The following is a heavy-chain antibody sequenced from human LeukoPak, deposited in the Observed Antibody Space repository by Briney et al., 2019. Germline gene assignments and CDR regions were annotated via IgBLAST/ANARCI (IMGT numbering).Heavy chain of an antibody. CDR3: ARENSGSYIFDY. J-gene: IGHJ4*02. CDR2: ISYDGSNE. Sequence: GGSLRLSCAAPGFTFSSYVMHWVRQAPGKGLEWVAIISYDGSNEYYADSVKGRFTISRDNAKNSLYLQMNSLRAEDTAVYYCARENSGSYIFDYWGQGTLVTVSS. D-gene: IGHD1-26*01. CDR1: GFTFSSYV. V-gene: IGHV3-30*04.